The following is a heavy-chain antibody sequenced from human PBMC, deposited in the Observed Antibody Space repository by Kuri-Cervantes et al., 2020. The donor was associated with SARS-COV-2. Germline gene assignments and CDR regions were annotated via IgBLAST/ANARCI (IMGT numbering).Heavy chain of an antibody. CDR3: ARDRIAPTGWAYYMDV. V-gene: IGHV3-33*01. J-gene: IGHJ6*03. CDR1: GFTFSSYG. D-gene: IGHD2-15*01. Sequence: SCKASGFTFSSYGMHWVRQAPGKGLEWVAGIWYDRSNKYYADSVKGRFTITRDNSKNTLYLQMNSLRAEDTAVYYCARDRIAPTGWAYYMDVWGKGTTVTVSS. CDR2: IWYDRSNK.